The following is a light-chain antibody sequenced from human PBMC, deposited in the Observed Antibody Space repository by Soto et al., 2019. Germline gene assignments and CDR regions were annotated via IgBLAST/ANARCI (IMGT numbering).Light chain of an antibody. CDR1: QSIRSSY. CDR2: GAS. V-gene: IGKV3-20*01. Sequence: EIVLAQSPDTLSLSPGERATLSCRASQSIRSSYLAWFQQKPGQAPRLLIYGASTRATGIPDRFSGSGSGTDFTLTISRLEPEDFALYYCQQYGGSSYTFGQGTKLEIK. CDR3: QQYGGSSYT. J-gene: IGKJ2*01.